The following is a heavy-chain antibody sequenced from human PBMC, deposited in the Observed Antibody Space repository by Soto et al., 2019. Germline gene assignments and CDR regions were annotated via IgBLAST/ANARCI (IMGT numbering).Heavy chain of an antibody. Sequence: LRLSCAASGFTFSSYAMSWVRQAPGKGLEWVSAISGSGGSTYYADSVKSRFTISRDNSKNTLYLQMNSLRAEDTAVYYCAKARRYCSSTSCENYYYYYGMDVWGQGTTVTVSS. CDR3: AKARRYCSSTSCENYYYYYGMDV. D-gene: IGHD2-2*01. V-gene: IGHV3-23*01. CDR2: ISGSGGST. J-gene: IGHJ6*02. CDR1: GFTFSSYA.